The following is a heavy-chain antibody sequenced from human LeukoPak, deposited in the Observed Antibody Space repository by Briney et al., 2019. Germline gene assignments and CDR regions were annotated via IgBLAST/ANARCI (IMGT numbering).Heavy chain of an antibody. J-gene: IGHJ3*02. CDR1: GGSISSYY. V-gene: IGHV4-4*07. Sequence: RPSETLSLTCTVSGGSISSYYWSWIRQPAGKGLEWIWRIYTSGSTNYNPSLKSRVTMSVDTSKNQFSLKLSSVTAADTAVYYCARGRDYVWGSYRPDAFDIWGQGTMATVSS. CDR2: IYTSGST. D-gene: IGHD3-16*02. CDR3: ARGRDYVWGSYRPDAFDI.